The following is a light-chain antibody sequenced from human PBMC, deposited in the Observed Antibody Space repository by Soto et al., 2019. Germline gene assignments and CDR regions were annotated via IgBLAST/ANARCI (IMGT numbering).Light chain of an antibody. V-gene: IGKV3-11*01. CDR1: QSVSSY. J-gene: IGKJ5*01. Sequence: EIVLTQSPATLSLSPGERATLSCRASQSVSSYLAWYQQKPGQAPRLLIYDASNRATGIPARFSGSGSGTDFTLTIGSLEPEDFAVYYCQQRSNWPAFGQGTRREIK. CDR2: DAS. CDR3: QQRSNWPA.